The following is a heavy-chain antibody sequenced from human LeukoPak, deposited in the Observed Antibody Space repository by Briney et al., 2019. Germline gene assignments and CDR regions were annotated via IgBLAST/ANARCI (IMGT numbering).Heavy chain of an antibody. D-gene: IGHD3-22*01. CDR2: IYPGDSDT. Sequence: GESLKICCKGSGYRFTTYWIGWVRQMPGKGLERIGIIYPGDSDTRYSPSFQGQVTISADKSISTAYLQWSSLKASDTAMYYCARARYDSSGYSPYHFDYWGQGTLVTVSS. CDR1: GYRFTTYW. CDR3: ARARYDSSGYSPYHFDY. J-gene: IGHJ4*02. V-gene: IGHV5-51*01.